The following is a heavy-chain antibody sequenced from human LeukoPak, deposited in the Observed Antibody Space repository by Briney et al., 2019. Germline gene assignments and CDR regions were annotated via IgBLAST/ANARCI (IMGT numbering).Heavy chain of an antibody. CDR1: GYAFSSHW. Sequence: GESLKISCKGFGYAFSSHWIGWVRQKPGEGLEWMGITYPDDADTRYSPSSQGHVTISADKSISTAYMQWSSLMTSDNAIYYCARHSNWNHIDYWGQGTLVTVSS. CDR2: TYPDDADT. V-gene: IGHV5-51*01. D-gene: IGHD1-1*01. CDR3: ARHSNWNHIDY. J-gene: IGHJ4*02.